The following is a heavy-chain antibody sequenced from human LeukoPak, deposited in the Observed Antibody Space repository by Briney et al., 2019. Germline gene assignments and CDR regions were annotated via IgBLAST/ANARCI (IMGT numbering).Heavy chain of an antibody. D-gene: IGHD3-10*01. CDR1: GYTFTNYN. CDR3: ARERVVWFGADWYYEL. CDR2: VSPTSGKT. Sequence: SVRVSCTASGYTFTNYNLNWVRQAPGQGHEWMGWVSPTSGKTEYAKKFQGRVTMNRDASISTVYMELNSLRSEDTAVYYCARERVVWFGADWYYELWGRGTLVTVSS. V-gene: IGHV1-8*01. J-gene: IGHJ2*01.